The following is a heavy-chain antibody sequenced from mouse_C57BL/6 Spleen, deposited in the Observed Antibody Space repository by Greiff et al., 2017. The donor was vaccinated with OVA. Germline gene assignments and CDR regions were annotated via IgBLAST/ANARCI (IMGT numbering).Heavy chain of an antibody. D-gene: IGHD2-3*01. CDR3: ARLYDGYYWYFDV. V-gene: IGHV1-54*01. CDR2: INPGSGGT. J-gene: IGHJ1*03. CDR1: GYAFTNYL. Sequence: QVTLKVSGAELVRPGTSVKVSCKASGYAFTNYLIEWVKPRPGQGLEWIGVINPGSGGTNYNEKFKGKATLTADKSSSTAYMQLSSLTSEDSAVYFCARLYDGYYWYFDVWGTGTTVTVSS.